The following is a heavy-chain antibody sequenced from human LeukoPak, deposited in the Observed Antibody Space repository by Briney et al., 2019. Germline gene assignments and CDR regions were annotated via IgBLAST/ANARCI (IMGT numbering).Heavy chain of an antibody. V-gene: IGHV3-11*04. CDR2: INSRGKTI. CDR1: GLTFNDYS. Sequence: GGSLRLSCAASGLTFNDYSMSWIRQAPGKGLEWVSFINSRGKTIYYADSVKGRFTISRDNAKSSLYLQMNSLRAEDTAVYYCARDQDFWSGYLTYWGQGTLVTVSS. J-gene: IGHJ4*02. D-gene: IGHD3-3*01. CDR3: ARDQDFWSGYLTY.